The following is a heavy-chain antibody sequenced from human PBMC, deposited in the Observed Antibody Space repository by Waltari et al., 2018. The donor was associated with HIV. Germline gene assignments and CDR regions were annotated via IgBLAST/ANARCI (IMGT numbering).Heavy chain of an antibody. Sequence: EVQLVESGGGLVQPGRSLRLSCAASGFTFDDYAMHWVRQAPGKGLEWVSGISWNSGTIGYADSVKGRFTISRDNAKNSLYLQMNSLRAEDTAFYYCAKDIRWELLGGDYFDYWGQGTLVTVSS. CDR3: AKDIRWELLGGDYFDY. CDR1: GFTFDDYA. V-gene: IGHV3-9*01. J-gene: IGHJ4*02. CDR2: ISWNSGTI. D-gene: IGHD1-26*01.